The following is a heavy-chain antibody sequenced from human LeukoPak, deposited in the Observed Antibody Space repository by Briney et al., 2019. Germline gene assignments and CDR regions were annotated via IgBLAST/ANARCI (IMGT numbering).Heavy chain of an antibody. CDR3: TRGAGWLIDY. CDR1: GGSISDYY. V-gene: IGHV4-59*01. CDR2: FYNSGSS. D-gene: IGHD3-16*01. Sequence: KTSESLSLTCTVSGGSISDYYRGWIRQPPEKGLEWIGYFYNSGSSTYNPSLKSRVTISVDTSKEQFSLKVNSVTAADTAVYYCTRGAGWLIDYWGQGILVTVSS. J-gene: IGHJ4*02.